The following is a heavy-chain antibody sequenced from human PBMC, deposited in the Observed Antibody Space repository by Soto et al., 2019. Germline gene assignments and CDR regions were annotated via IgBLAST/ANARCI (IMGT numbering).Heavy chain of an antibody. CDR3: ARQTDSYYTFDAFDI. V-gene: IGHV4-39*01. CDR1: SGSISSGGCY. CDR2: IYYSGST. J-gene: IGHJ3*02. Sequence: SETLSLTCTVSSGSISSGGCYWDWIRQPPGKGLEWIGNIYYSGSTNYNPSLESRVTISVDTSKNQFSLKLSSVTAADTAVYYCARQTDSYYTFDAFDIWGQGTMATVSS. D-gene: IGHD3-22*01.